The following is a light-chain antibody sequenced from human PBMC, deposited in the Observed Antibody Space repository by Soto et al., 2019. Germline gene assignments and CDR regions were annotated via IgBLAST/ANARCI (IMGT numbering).Light chain of an antibody. J-gene: IGLJ3*02. Sequence: QSVLTQPPSVSGAPGQRVTISCTGYNSNIGAGYDVHWYQQLPGTAPKLLIYGNSNRPSGVPARFSASKSGASASLAITGLQAEDEDAYYCQSYDRSLSGWVFGGGTKLTVL. CDR2: GNS. CDR1: NSNIGAGYD. V-gene: IGLV1-40*01. CDR3: QSYDRSLSGWV.